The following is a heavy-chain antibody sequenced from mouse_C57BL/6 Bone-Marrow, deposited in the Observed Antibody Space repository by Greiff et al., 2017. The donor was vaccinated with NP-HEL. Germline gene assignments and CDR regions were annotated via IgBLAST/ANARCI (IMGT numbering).Heavy chain of an antibody. Sequence: VTLVETGGGLVRPGNSLKLSCVTSGFTFSNYRMHWLRQPPGTRLEWLAVITVISDNYGANYAESVKGRFAISRDDSKSSVYLEMNRLREEDTATYLCSSEGDGYSWFAYWGQGTLVTVSA. CDR1: GFTFSNYR. J-gene: IGHJ3*01. D-gene: IGHD2-3*01. V-gene: IGHV13-2*01. CDR3: SSEGDGYSWFAY. CDR2: ITVISDNYGA.